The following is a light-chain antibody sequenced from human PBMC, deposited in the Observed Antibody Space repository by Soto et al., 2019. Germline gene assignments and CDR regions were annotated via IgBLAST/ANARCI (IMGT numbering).Light chain of an antibody. CDR2: EVS. CDR1: SSDVGGYHY. V-gene: IGLV2-8*01. CDR3: SSYAGSNNYVV. J-gene: IGLJ2*01. Sequence: QSALTQPPSASGSPGQSVTISCTGTSSDVGGYHYVSWYQQHPGKAPKLMIYEVSKRPSGVPDRFSGSKSGTTASLTVSGRQAEDEADYYCSSYAGSNNYVVFGGGTKLTVL.